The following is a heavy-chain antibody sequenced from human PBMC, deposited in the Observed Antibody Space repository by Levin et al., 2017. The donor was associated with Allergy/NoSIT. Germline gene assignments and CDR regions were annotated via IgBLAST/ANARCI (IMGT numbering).Heavy chain of an antibody. Sequence: GESLKISCAASGFTFSSYWMNWVRQAPGKGLEWVANIKQDGREKYYVDSVKGRFTISRDNAKNSLYLQMNSLRGEDTAVYFCARGIAGRADFFDSWGQGTLVTVSS. J-gene: IGHJ4*02. CDR3: ARGIAGRADFFDS. CDR2: IKQDGREK. CDR1: GFTFSSYW. V-gene: IGHV3-7*01. D-gene: IGHD6-6*01.